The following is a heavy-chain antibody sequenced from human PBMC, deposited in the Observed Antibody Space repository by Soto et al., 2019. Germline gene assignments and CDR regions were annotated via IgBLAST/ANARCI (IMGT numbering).Heavy chain of an antibody. J-gene: IGHJ4*02. CDR3: ASGVYDRSGWGYFDH. V-gene: IGHV4-31*03. Sequence: QVQLQESGPGLVKPSQTLSLTCTVSGGSISSGGYYWSWIRQHPEKGLEWIGYLFYSGTSNYNPSLKGRVTISRDMSKNQFSLKLSSATAADTAVYYCASGVYDRSGWGYFDHWGQGTLVTASS. CDR1: GGSISSGGYY. D-gene: IGHD3-22*01. CDR2: LFYSGTS.